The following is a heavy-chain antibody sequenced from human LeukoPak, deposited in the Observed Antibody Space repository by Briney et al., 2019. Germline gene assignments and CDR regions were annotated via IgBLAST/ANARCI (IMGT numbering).Heavy chain of an antibody. D-gene: IGHD3-10*01. V-gene: IGHV4-61*01. CDR1: GVSASSGSYY. CDR2: IYYSGTT. CDR3: ARDLYGSGSYSHRD. Sequence: PSETLSLTCTVSGVSASSGSYYWSWIRQPPGKGLEGIGYIYYSGTTNYNPSLKSRVTISVDTSKNQFSLKLSSVTAAETAVYYCARDLYGSGSYSHRDWGRGSLVSV. J-gene: IGHJ4*02.